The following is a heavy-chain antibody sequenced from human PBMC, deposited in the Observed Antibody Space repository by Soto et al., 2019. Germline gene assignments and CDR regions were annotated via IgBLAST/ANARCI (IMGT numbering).Heavy chain of an antibody. Sequence: GGSLRLSRAASGFFFSSYPMHWVRQAPGKGLEWVSFISTRASTIYYADSVKGRFTISRDNAKNSLSLQMNGLRAEDSAMYYSAKARSSLQLSVMGGWGQGTTVT. CDR2: ISTRASTI. CDR3: AKARSSLQLSVMGG. CDR1: GFFFSSYP. V-gene: IGHV3-48*03. J-gene: IGHJ6*02. D-gene: IGHD2-2*01.